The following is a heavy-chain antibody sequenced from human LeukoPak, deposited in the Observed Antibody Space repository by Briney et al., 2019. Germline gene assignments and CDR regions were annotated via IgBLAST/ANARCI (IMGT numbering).Heavy chain of an antibody. D-gene: IGHD3-22*01. V-gene: IGHV1-2*04. J-gene: IGHJ3*02. CDR2: INPISGGT. CDR3: AKISTYYYDSSRFLGALDT. Sequence: ASVKVSCKASGYIFTGYYMHWVRQVPGQGLEWIGWINPISGGTKYAQKFQGWVTLTRDKSIKTDYMELNSLTSDDTAVYYCAKISTYYYDSSRFLGALDTWGQGTLVTVSS. CDR1: GYIFTGYY.